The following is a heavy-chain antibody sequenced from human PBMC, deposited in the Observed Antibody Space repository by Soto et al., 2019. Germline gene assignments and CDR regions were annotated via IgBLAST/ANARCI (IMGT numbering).Heavy chain of an antibody. CDR3: ARDRVESGYPEYFQH. D-gene: IGHD3-22*01. CDR1: GFTVSSNY. V-gene: IGHV3-53*01. CDR2: IYSGGST. J-gene: IGHJ1*01. Sequence: EVQLVESGGGLIQPGGSLRLSCAASGFTVSSNYMSWVRQAPGKGLEWVSVIYSGGSTYYADSVKGRFTIYRDKSKNTMYLQMNSMRAYDTAVYYCARDRVESGYPEYFQHWGQGTLVTVSS.